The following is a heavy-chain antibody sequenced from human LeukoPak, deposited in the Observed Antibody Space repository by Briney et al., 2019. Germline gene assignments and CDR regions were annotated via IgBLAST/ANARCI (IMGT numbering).Heavy chain of an antibody. V-gene: IGHV5-51*01. J-gene: IGHJ6*02. CDR3: ARHQGGMDV. Sequence: GESLKISCKASGYSFTTYWVAWVRQMPGEGLEWMGMISPGDFDTIYTPSFKGQVTISADKSISTAYLQGSSLKASDTAIYYCARHQGGMDVWGQGTAVTVSS. CDR2: ISPGDFDT. CDR1: GYSFTTYW.